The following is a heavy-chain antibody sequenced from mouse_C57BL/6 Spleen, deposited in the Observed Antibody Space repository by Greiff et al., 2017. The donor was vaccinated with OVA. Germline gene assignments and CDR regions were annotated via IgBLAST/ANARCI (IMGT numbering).Heavy chain of an antibody. CDR3: ARAYGNHWYFDV. Sequence: VQLQQSGPELVKPGASVKISCKASGYTFTDYNMDWVKQSHGKSLEWIGDINPNNGGTIYNQKFKGKATLTVDKSSSTAYMELRSLTSEDTAVYYWARAYGNHWYFDVWGTGTTVTVSS. CDR2: INPNNGGT. D-gene: IGHD2-1*01. J-gene: IGHJ1*03. CDR1: GYTFTDYN. V-gene: IGHV1-18*01.